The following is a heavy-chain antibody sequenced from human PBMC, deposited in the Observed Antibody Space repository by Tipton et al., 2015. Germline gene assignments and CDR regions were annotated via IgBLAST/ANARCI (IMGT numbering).Heavy chain of an antibody. Sequence: SLRLSCAASGFTFGDFAMHWVRQAPGKGLEWVSGINWYTDDTRYADSVKGRFTISRDNAKNSLYLQMNSLRDEDTAVYYCARDFASEYYGSGSKYGYWGQGTLVTVSS. D-gene: IGHD3-10*01. CDR3: ARDFASEYYGSGSKYGY. V-gene: IGHV3-9*01. CDR1: GFTFGDFA. J-gene: IGHJ4*02. CDR2: INWYTDDT.